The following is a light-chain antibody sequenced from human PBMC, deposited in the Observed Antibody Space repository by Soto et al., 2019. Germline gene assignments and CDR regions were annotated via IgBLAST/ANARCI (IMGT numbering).Light chain of an antibody. J-gene: IGLJ1*01. V-gene: IGLV2-14*01. Sequence: SALTQPPSGSGSPGQSITISCTGTSSDVGGYNYVSWYQQHPGKAPKLMIYEVSNRPSGVSNRFSGSKSGNTASLTISGLQAEDEADYYCSSYTSSSFYVFGTGTKVTVL. CDR2: EVS. CDR1: SSDVGGYNY. CDR3: SSYTSSSFYV.